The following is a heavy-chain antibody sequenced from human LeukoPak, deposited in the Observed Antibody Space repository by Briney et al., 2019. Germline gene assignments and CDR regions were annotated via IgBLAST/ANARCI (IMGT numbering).Heavy chain of an antibody. Sequence: GGSLRLSCAASGSTFSSYGMHWVRQAPRKGLEWVAVIWYDGSNKYYADSVKGRFTISRDNSKNTLFLQMNSLRAEDTAVYYCARDPSVVGATAFDYWGQGTLVTVSS. CDR3: ARDPSVVGATAFDY. V-gene: IGHV3-33*01. CDR1: GSTFSSYG. J-gene: IGHJ4*02. D-gene: IGHD1-26*01. CDR2: IWYDGSNK.